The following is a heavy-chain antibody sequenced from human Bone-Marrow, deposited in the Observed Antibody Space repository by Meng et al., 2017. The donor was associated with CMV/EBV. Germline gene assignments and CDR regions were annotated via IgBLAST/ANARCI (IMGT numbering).Heavy chain of an antibody. CDR2: ISYDGSKK. CDR3: ASGGGGSDY. D-gene: IGHD3-16*01. Sequence: LKISCAASGFTFSSYAMHWVRQAPGKGLEWVAIISYDGSKKYYVDSVKGRFTISRDNSKNTLYLQMNNLRTEDTAVYYCASGGGGSDYWGQGTLVTVSS. J-gene: IGHJ4*02. CDR1: GFTFSSYA. V-gene: IGHV3-30*04.